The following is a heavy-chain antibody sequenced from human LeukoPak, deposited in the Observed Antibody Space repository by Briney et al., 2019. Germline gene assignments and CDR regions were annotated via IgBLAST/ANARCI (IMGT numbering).Heavy chain of an antibody. CDR3: ARDGGGSLYGMDV. Sequence: SQTLSLTCTVSGDFIGSGVYCWSWIRQRPGEGLQWIGYICSSGSTSYNPSLRSRVTMSIDTSNNQFSLKLNSVTAADTAVYYCARDGGGSLYGMDVWGQGTTVTVSS. CDR2: ICSSGST. D-gene: IGHD2-15*01. J-gene: IGHJ6*02. CDR1: GDFIGSGVYC. V-gene: IGHV4-31*03.